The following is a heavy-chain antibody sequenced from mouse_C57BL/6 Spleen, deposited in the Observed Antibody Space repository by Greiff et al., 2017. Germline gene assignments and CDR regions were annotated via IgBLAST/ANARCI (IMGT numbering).Heavy chain of an antibody. CDR1: GFTFSDYG. CDR3: ARLYYGSSYSAMDY. D-gene: IGHD1-1*01. V-gene: IGHV5-17*01. CDR2: ISSGSSTI. Sequence: EVHLVESGGGLVKPGGSLKLSCAASGFTFSDYGMHWVRQAPEKGLEWVAYISSGSSTIYYADTVKGRFTISRDNAKNTLFLQMTSLRSEDTAMYYCARLYYGSSYSAMDYWGQGTSVTVSS. J-gene: IGHJ4*01.